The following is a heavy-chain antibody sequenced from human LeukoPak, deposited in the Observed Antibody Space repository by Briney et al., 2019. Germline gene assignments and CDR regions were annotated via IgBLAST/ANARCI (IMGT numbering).Heavy chain of an antibody. Sequence: PGGSLRLSCEAFGINFRNYGMFWVRQAPGKGLEWVASIRYDGSREFYADSVKGRFTISRDNAKNSLYLQMNSLRAEDTAMYYCATGEDEGLELEGDYYYYYAMDVWGQGTTVTVSS. CDR3: ATGEDEGLELEGDYYYYYAMDV. CDR2: IRYDGSRE. D-gene: IGHD5-24*01. J-gene: IGHJ6*02. CDR1: GINFRNYG. V-gene: IGHV3-30*02.